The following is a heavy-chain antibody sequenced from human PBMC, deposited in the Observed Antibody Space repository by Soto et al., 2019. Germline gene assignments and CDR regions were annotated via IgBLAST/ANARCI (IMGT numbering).Heavy chain of an antibody. CDR1: GFTFSSYA. D-gene: IGHD2-2*01. CDR3: AKDPSGVVSNWFDP. Sequence: GGSLRLSCAASGFTFSSYAMSWVRQAPGKGLEWVSAISGSGGSTYYADSVKGRFTVSRDNSKNTLYLQMNSLRAEDTAVYYCAKDPSGVVSNWFDPWGQGTLVTVS. CDR2: ISGSGGST. V-gene: IGHV3-23*01. J-gene: IGHJ5*02.